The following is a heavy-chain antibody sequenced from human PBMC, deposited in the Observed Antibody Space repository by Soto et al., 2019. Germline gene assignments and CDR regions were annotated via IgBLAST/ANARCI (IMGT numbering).Heavy chain of an antibody. CDR1: GGSISSGGYY. D-gene: IGHD5-18*01. J-gene: IGHJ4*02. CDR3: ASRYSYGYFDY. V-gene: IGHV4-31*03. Sequence: SETLSLTCTVSGGSISSGGYYWSWIRQHPVKGLEWIEYIYYSGSTYYNPSLKSRVTISVDTSKNQFSLKLSSVTAADTAVYYCASRYSYGYFDYWGQGTLVTVSS. CDR2: IYYSGST.